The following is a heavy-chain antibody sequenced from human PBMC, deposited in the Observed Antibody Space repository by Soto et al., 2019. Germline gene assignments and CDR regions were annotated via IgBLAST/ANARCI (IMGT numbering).Heavy chain of an antibody. CDR1: GYTFTSYY. CDR3: ARVGYDILTGYLIDY. Sequence: ASVKVSCKASGYTFTSYYMHWVRQAPGQGLEWMGIINPSGGSTSYAQKFQGRVTMTRDTSTSTVYMELSSLRSEDTAVYYCARVGYDILTGYLIDYWGQGTLVTVSS. CDR2: INPSGGST. D-gene: IGHD3-9*01. J-gene: IGHJ4*02. V-gene: IGHV1-46*03.